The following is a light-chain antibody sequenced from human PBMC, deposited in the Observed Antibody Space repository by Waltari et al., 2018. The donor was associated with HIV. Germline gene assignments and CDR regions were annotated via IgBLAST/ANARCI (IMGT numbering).Light chain of an antibody. Sequence: DIQMPQSPRFMSAFVGDRVTITCRASQGISTWLAWYQQKPGKVPQLLIHGASSLHSGVPSRFNGSGSGTQFSLTISSLQSEDFATYYCQQTNGFLLTFGGGTTVE. J-gene: IGKJ4*01. CDR1: QGISTW. CDR2: GAS. V-gene: IGKV1-12*01. CDR3: QQTNGFLLT.